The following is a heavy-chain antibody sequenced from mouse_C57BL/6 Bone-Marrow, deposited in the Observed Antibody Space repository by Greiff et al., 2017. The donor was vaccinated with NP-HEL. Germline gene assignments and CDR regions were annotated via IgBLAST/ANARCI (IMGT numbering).Heavy chain of an antibody. CDR1: GYSFTDYN. CDR3: ATKAYSNSWFAY. V-gene: IGHV1-39*01. D-gene: IGHD2-5*01. J-gene: IGHJ3*01. Sequence: LQESGPELVKPGASVKISCKASGYSFTDYNMNWVKQSNGKSLEWIGVINPNYGTTSYNQKFKGKATLTVDQSSSTAYMQLNSLTSEDSADYYCATKAYSNSWFAYWGQGTLVTVSA. CDR2: INPNYGTT.